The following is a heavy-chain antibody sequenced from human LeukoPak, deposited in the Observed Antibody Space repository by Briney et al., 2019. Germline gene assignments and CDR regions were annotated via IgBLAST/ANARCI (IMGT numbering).Heavy chain of an antibody. CDR1: GASISSSY. V-gene: IGHV4-4*07. D-gene: IGHD2/OR15-2a*01. CDR3: ARTSTHWYFDL. Sequence: SETLSLTCTVSGASISSSYWSWIRQPAGKGLEWIGRIYLSGSTNYNPSLKSRVTMSVDTSKNQFSLILSTVTAADTAVYYCARTSTHWYFDLWGRGTLVTVSS. J-gene: IGHJ2*01. CDR2: IYLSGST.